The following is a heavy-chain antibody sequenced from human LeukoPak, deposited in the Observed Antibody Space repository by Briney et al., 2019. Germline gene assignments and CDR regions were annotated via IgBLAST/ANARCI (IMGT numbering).Heavy chain of an antibody. CDR1: GGSFSGYY. Sequence: SETLSLTCAVYGGSFSGYYWSWIRQPPGKGLEWIGEINHSGSTNYNPSLKSRVTISVDTSKNQFSLKLSSVTAADTAVYYCARGSSWYVILDYWGQGTLVTISS. V-gene: IGHV4-34*01. CDR2: INHSGST. D-gene: IGHD6-13*01. CDR3: ARGSSWYVILDY. J-gene: IGHJ4*02.